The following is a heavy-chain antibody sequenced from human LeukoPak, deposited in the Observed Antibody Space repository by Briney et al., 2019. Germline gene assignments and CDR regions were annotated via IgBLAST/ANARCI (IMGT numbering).Heavy chain of an antibody. CDR3: ARDLYDMAQDY. V-gene: IGHV3-23*01. D-gene: IGHD3-16*01. Sequence: GGSLRLSCAASGFTFSSYSMSWARQAPGKGLEWVSVISSSGGATYYADSVKGRFTISRDNAKNSLYLQMNSLRAEDTAVYYCARDLYDMAQDYWGQGTLVTVSS. J-gene: IGHJ4*02. CDR2: ISSSGGAT. CDR1: GFTFSSYS.